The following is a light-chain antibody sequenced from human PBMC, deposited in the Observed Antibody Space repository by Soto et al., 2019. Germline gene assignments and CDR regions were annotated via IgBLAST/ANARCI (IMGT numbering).Light chain of an antibody. J-gene: IGKJ1*01. CDR1: QSASSSY. CDR3: QQYGRSLPWT. V-gene: IGKV3-20*01. CDR2: GAS. Sequence: EIVLTQSPGTLSLSPGERATLSCRASQSASSSYLAWYQQKPGQAPRLLIYGASTRATGIPDRFSGSGSGTDFTLTISRLEPEDFAVYYCQQYGRSLPWTFGQGTKVDIK.